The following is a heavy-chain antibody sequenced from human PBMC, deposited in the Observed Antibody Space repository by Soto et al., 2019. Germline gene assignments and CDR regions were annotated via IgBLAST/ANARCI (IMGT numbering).Heavy chain of an antibody. CDR3: ASRINSYGAYDFWGQGTLVTVSSGKGTPGESLKISCQAFGYNFTNYYGMDV. D-gene: IGHD1-1*01. V-gene: IGHV3-66*01. CDR1: VFTVSSNY. CDR2: IYTDGST. Sequence: GGSLRLSCAASVFTVSSNYMSWVRQAPGKGLEWVSIIYTDGSTYYADSVKGRFTLSRDDSKNTLYLQINSLRVGDTAVYYCASRINSYGAYDFWGQGTLVTVSSGKGTPGESLKISCQAFGYNFTNYYGMDVWGQGTTVTVSS. J-gene: IGHJ6*02.